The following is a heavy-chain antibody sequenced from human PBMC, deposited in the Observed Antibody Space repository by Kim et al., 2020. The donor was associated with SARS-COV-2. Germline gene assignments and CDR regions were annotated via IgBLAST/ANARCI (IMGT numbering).Heavy chain of an antibody. J-gene: IGHJ3*02. CDR3: ARVVGANRRFDN. CDR2: IFPGDSET. V-gene: IGHV5-51*01. CDR1: GYTFSNFW. D-gene: IGHD1-26*01. Sequence: GESLKISCKGSGYTFSNFWIGWVRQMPEKGLEWMGIIFPGDSETRYSPSFEGQVSISADESISTAYLQWNSLKASDSAIYYCARVVGANRRFDNWGQGTMVTVSP.